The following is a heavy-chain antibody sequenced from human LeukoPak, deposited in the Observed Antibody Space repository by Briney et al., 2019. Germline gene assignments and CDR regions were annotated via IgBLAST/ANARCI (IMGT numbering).Heavy chain of an antibody. V-gene: IGHV3-21*01. CDR2: ISSSSSSYI. J-gene: IGHJ4*02. D-gene: IGHD6-6*01. Sequence: PGGSLRLSCAASGFTFSDYWMSWVRQAPGKGLEWVSSISSSSSSYIYYADSVKGRFTISRDNAKNSLYLQMNSLRAEDTAVYYCARDRGTSSNFDYWGQGTLVTISS. CDR1: GFTFSDYW. CDR3: ARDRGTSSNFDY.